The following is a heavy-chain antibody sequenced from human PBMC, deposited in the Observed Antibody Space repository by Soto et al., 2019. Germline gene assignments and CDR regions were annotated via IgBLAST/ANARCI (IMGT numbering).Heavy chain of an antibody. V-gene: IGHV3-21*06. CDR1: GFTFTRYS. Sequence: GSLRLSCAASGFTFTRYSMNWVRQVPGKGLEWVSSISSTTNYIYYGDSMKGRFTISRDNAKNSLYLEMNSLRAEDTAVYYCARESEDLTSNFDYWGQGTLVTVS. J-gene: IGHJ4*02. CDR2: ISSTTNYI. CDR3: ARESEDLTSNFDY.